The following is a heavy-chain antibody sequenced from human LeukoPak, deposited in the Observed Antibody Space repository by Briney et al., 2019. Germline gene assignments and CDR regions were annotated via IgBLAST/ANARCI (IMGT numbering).Heavy chain of an antibody. V-gene: IGHV1-69*04. CDR3: ARGYYDYVYYYGMDV. J-gene: IGHJ6*02. Sequence: ASVKVSCKASGGTFSSYAISWVRQAPGQGLEWMGRIIPILGIANYAQKFQGRVTITADKSTSTAYMELSSLRSEDTAVYYCARGYYDYVYYYGMDVWGQGTTVTVSS. CDR1: GGTFSSYA. CDR2: IIPILGIA. D-gene: IGHD3-16*01.